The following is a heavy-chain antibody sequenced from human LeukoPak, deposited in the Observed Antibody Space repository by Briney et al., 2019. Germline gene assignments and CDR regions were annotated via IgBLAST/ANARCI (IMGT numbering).Heavy chain of an antibody. J-gene: IGHJ2*01. Sequence: SETLSLTCTVSGGSISSSSYYWGWIRQPPGKGLEWIGSIYYSGSTYYNPSLKSRVTISVDTSKNQFSLQLNSVTPEDTAVYYCARSSEGAPTYGSGLAYFDLWGRGTLVTVSS. CDR3: ARSSEGAPTYGSGLAYFDL. V-gene: IGHV4-39*07. CDR1: GGSISSSSYY. CDR2: IYYSGST. D-gene: IGHD3-10*01.